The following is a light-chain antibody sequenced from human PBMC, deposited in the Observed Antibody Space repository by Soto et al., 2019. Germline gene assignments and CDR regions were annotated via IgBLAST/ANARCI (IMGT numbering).Light chain of an antibody. CDR2: DVS. V-gene: IGLV2-11*01. CDR1: SSDVGGSNY. Sequence: QSALTQPRSVSGSPGQSVTISCTGTSSDVGGSNYVSWYQQHPGKAPKLTIYDVSKRPSGVPDRFSGSRSGNTASLTISGLQAEDEADYYCCSDAGNFTYVFGTGTKVTVL. J-gene: IGLJ1*01. CDR3: CSDAGNFTYV.